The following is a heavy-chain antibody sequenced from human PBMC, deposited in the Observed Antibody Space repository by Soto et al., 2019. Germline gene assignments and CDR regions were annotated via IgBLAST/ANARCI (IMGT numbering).Heavy chain of an antibody. D-gene: IGHD3-10*01. V-gene: IGHV3-30*18. CDR3: AKDSGRGSADYYFDY. CDR1: GFAFSSYG. J-gene: IGHJ4*02. CDR2: ISNDGNDR. Sequence: PVGSLRLSCAASGFAFSSYGMHWVRQAPGKGLEWVAVISNDGNDRHSADSVKGRFTIFRDNSKNTLYLQVNSLRAEDTAVYYCAKDSGRGSADYYFDYWGQGTLVTVSS.